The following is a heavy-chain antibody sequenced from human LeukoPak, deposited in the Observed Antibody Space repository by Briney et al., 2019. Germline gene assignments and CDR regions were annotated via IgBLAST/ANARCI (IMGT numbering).Heavy chain of an antibody. J-gene: IGHJ3*02. Sequence: GASVKVSCKASGGTFSSYAISWVRQAPGQGLEWMGGIIPIFGTANYAQKFQGRVTITTDESTSTAYMELSSLRSEDTAVYYCARDRVVVPAGAFDIWGQGTMVTVSS. V-gene: IGHV1-69*05. D-gene: IGHD2-2*01. CDR2: IIPIFGTA. CDR3: ARDRVVVPAGAFDI. CDR1: GGTFSSYA.